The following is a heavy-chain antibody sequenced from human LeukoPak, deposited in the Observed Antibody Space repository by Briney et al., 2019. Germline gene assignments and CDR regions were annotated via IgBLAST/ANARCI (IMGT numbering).Heavy chain of an antibody. D-gene: IGHD4-17*01. CDR3: ARYGDPLSYGMDV. J-gene: IGHJ6*02. Sequence: TTSETLSLTCTVSGGPISSYYRSWIRQPPGKGLEWIGEINHSGSTNYNPSLKSRVTISVDTSKNQFSLKLSSVTAADTAVYYCARYGDPLSYGMDVWGQGTTVTVSS. CDR2: INHSGST. CDR1: GGPISSYY. V-gene: IGHV4-34*01.